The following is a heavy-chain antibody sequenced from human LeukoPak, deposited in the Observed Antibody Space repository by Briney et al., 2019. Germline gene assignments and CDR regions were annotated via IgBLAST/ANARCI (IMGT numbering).Heavy chain of an antibody. Sequence: SETLSLTCTVSGGSISGHYWSWIRQPPGKGLEWIGYIYYSGSTTYNPSLKSRVTISADTSKNKFSLKLRSVTAADTAMYHCARQLSGYDYVVWFDPWGQGTRVTVSS. CDR3: ARQLSGYDYVVWFDP. V-gene: IGHV4-59*08. CDR1: GGSISGHY. CDR2: IYYSGST. J-gene: IGHJ5*02. D-gene: IGHD5-12*01.